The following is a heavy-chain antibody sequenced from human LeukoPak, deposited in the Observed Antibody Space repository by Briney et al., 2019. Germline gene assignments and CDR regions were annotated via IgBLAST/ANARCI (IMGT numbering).Heavy chain of an antibody. CDR1: GFTFSSNW. CDR3: ARDAYYYDSSGYYYKAAIDY. D-gene: IGHD3-22*01. J-gene: IGHJ4*02. Sequence: GGSLRLSCAASGFTFSSNWMSWVRQAPGKGLEWVANIKQDGSEKYYVDSVKGRFTISGDNAKNSLYLQMNSLRAEDTAVYYCARDAYYYDSSGYYYKAAIDYWGQGTLVTVSS. CDR2: IKQDGSEK. V-gene: IGHV3-7*01.